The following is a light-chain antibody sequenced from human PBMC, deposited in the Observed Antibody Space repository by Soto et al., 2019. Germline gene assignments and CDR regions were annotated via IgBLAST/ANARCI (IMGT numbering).Light chain of an antibody. J-gene: IGKJ4*01. CDR2: DAS. CDR3: QQYENLPS. CDR1: QDISDF. V-gene: IGKV1-33*01. Sequence: DIQMTQSPSSLSASVGDTVTITCQASQDISDFVNWYQHEPGKAPKVLIYDASTLATGVPSRFSGSGSGTDFTLTINNLQPEDFATYYCQQYENLPSFGGGTRVHIK.